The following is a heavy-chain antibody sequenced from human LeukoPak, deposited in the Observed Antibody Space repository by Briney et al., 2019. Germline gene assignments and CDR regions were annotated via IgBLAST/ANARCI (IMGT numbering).Heavy chain of an antibody. D-gene: IGHD3-3*01. Sequence: GSLRLSCAASGFTFSSYSMNWVRQAPGKGLEWVSYISSSSSTIYYADSVKGRFTISRDNAKNSLYLQMNSLGDEDTAVYYCAAQFYDFWSGYSPSPLDYWGQGTLVTVSS. J-gene: IGHJ4*02. V-gene: IGHV3-48*02. CDR1: GFTFSSYS. CDR2: ISSSSSTI. CDR3: AAQFYDFWSGYSPSPLDY.